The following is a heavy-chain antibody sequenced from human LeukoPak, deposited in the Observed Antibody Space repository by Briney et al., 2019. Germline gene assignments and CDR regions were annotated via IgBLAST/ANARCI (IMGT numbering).Heavy chain of an antibody. J-gene: IGHJ4*02. D-gene: IGHD3-22*01. CDR1: GFTFSSYS. CDR3: ARVGSSGYYHY. Sequence: GGSLRLSCAASGFTFSSYSMNWVRQAPGKGLEWVSYISSSSSTIYYADSVKGRFTISRDNAKNSLHLQMNSLRAEDTAVYYCARVGSSGYYHYWGQGTLVTVSS. V-gene: IGHV3-48*01. CDR2: ISSSSSTI.